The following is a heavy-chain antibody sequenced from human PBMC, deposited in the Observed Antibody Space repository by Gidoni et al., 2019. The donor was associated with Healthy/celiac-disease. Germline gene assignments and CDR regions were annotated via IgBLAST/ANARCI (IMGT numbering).Heavy chain of an antibody. Sequence: QITLKASGPTLVNPTQTLTLTRTFSGFSLTNSGVGVGCIRHPPGQALGWLAIIYWDDDKRYSPSLKSRLTITKDTPKNQVVLTMTNMDLVDTATYYCALNYDSSGPYDCDYWGQGTLVTVSS. J-gene: IGHJ4*02. CDR1: GFSLTNSGVG. V-gene: IGHV2-5*02. D-gene: IGHD3-22*01. CDR2: IYWDDDK. CDR3: ALNYDSSGPYDCDY.